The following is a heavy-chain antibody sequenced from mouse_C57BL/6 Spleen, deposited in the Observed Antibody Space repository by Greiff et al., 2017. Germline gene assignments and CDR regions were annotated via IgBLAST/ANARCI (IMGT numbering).Heavy chain of an antibody. CDR2: IDPEDGET. J-gene: IGHJ3*01. CDR3: ASDYYGSSYGFAY. V-gene: IGHV14-2*01. CDR1: GFNIKDYY. Sequence: EVQLQQSGAELVKPGASVKLSCTASGFNIKDYYMHWVKQRTEQGLEWIGRIDPEDGETIYAPQFQGKATITADTSSNTADLQLSSLTSEDTAVYYCASDYYGSSYGFAYWGQGTLVTVSA. D-gene: IGHD1-1*01.